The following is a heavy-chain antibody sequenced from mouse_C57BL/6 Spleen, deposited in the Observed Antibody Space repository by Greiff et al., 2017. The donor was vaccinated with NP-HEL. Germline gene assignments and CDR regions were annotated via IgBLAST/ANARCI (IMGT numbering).Heavy chain of an antibody. CDR2: IDPSDSYT. Sequence: QVQLKQSGAELVKPGASVKLSCKASGYTFASYWMQWVKQRPGQGLEWIGEIDPSDSYTNYNQKFKGKATLTVDTSSSTAYMQLSSLTSEDSAVYYCARGGTGNAMDYWGQGTSVTVSS. J-gene: IGHJ4*01. CDR3: ARGGTGNAMDY. V-gene: IGHV1-50*01. D-gene: IGHD3-3*01. CDR1: GYTFASYW.